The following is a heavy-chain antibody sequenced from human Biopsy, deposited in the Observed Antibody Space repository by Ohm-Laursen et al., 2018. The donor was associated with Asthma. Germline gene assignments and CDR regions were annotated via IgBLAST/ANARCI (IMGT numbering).Heavy chain of an antibody. J-gene: IGHJ4*02. V-gene: IGHV3-21*01. CDR3: SRDFTIGSGSPFHF. D-gene: IGHD3-10*01. CDR1: GFTFSNYA. CDR2: ISSLSRYI. Sequence: SLRLSCSASGFTFSNYAMNWVRQAPGKGLEWVASISSLSRYIYHATSLRGRFTISRDNAKRSLYLQMDSLRGDDTAVYYCSRDFTIGSGSPFHFWGRGTLVTVSS.